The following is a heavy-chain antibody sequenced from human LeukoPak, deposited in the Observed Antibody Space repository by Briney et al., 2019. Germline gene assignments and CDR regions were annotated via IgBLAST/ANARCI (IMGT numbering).Heavy chain of an antibody. V-gene: IGHV1-2*02. Sequence: ASVKVSCKASGYIFTDCYMHWVRQAPGQGLEWMGWMNPNSGVTNYAQKFQVRVTMTGDTSISTAYMELSRLRSDDTAVYYCARDLRLAVSGTSGFDIWGQGTVVTVSS. CDR3: ARDLRLAVSGTSGFDI. CDR2: MNPNSGVT. J-gene: IGHJ3*02. CDR1: GYIFTDCY. D-gene: IGHD6-19*01.